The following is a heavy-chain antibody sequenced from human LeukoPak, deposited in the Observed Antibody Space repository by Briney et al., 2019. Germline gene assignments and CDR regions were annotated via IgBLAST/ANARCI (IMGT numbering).Heavy chain of an antibody. CDR1: GGTFSSYA. CDR3: ARGPVVVVAATSLDY. Sequence: GASVKVSCKASGGTFSSYAISWVRQAPGQGLEWMGRIIPIFGTANYAQKFQGRVTMTRDTSTSTVYMELSSLRSEDTAVYYCARGPVVVVAATSLDYWGQGTLVTVSS. J-gene: IGHJ4*02. CDR2: IIPIFGTA. D-gene: IGHD2-15*01. V-gene: IGHV1-69*05.